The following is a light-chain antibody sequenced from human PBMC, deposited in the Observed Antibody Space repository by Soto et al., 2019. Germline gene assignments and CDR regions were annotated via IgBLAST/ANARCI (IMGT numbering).Light chain of an antibody. V-gene: IGKV3-20*01. Sequence: IVLTQSPGTLSLSPGERATLSCRASQSVSSTYIAWYQQNPGQAPRLLIYGASSRATGIPDRFSGSGSGTDFSLTISRLETEDFAGYFCQQYGRSPPFTFGQGTKVEIK. CDR3: QQYGRSPPFT. CDR2: GAS. J-gene: IGKJ2*01. CDR1: QSVSSTY.